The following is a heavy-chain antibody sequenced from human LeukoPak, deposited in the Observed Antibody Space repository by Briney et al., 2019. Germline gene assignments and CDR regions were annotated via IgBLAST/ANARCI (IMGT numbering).Heavy chain of an antibody. CDR2: IYHSGST. J-gene: IGHJ4*02. V-gene: IGHV4-30-2*01. D-gene: IGHD2-15*01. CDR1: GGSISSGGYY. Sequence: SETLSLTCTVSGGSISSGGYYWSWIRQPPGKGLEWIGYIYHSGSTYYNPSLKSRVTISVDRSKNQFSLKLSSVTAADTAVYYCARDFIPSGGFDYWGQGTLVTVSS. CDR3: ARDFIPSGGFDY.